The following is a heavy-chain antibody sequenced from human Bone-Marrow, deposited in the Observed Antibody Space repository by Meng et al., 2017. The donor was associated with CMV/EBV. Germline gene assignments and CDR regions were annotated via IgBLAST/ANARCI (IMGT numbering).Heavy chain of an antibody. D-gene: IGHD2-2*01. Sequence: GESLKISCAASGFTFSSYAMHWVRQAPGKGLEWVAVISYDGSNKYYADSVKGRFTISRDNSKNTLYLQMDSLRAEDTAVYYCARDARPKDIVVEGGAHFDYWGQGTLVTVPS. CDR2: ISYDGSNK. J-gene: IGHJ4*02. CDR3: ARDARPKDIVVEGGAHFDY. CDR1: GFTFSSYA. V-gene: IGHV3-30-3*01.